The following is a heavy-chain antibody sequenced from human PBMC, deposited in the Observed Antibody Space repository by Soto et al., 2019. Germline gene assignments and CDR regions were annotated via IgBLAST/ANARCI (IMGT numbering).Heavy chain of an antibody. Sequence: PGGSLRLSCSASGFTFSSYAMHWVRQAPGKGLEYVSAISSNGGSTYYADSVEGRFTISRDSSKNTLYLQMSSLRAEDTAVYYCVKTSHGDFDYWGQGTLVTVSS. V-gene: IGHV3-64D*06. J-gene: IGHJ4*02. CDR3: VKTSHGDFDY. D-gene: IGHD2-2*01. CDR2: ISSNGGST. CDR1: GFTFSSYA.